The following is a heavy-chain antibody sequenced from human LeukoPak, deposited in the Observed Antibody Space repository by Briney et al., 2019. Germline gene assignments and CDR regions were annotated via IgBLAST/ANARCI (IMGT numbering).Heavy chain of an antibody. CDR2: IRYDGSNK. Sequence: GGSLRLSCAASGFTFSSYGMHWVRQAPGKGLEWVAFIRYDGSNKYYADSVKGRFTISRDNSKNTLYLQMNSLRAEDTAVYYCAKDHCVVVPAAYDFDYWGQGTLVTVSS. D-gene: IGHD2-2*01. V-gene: IGHV3-30*02. CDR3: AKDHCVVVPAAYDFDY. J-gene: IGHJ4*02. CDR1: GFTFSSYG.